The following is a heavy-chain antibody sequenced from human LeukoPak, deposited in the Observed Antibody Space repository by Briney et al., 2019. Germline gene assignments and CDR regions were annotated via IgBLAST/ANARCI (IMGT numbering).Heavy chain of an antibody. CDR3: ARGFYDFWSGYQTTPLGY. V-gene: IGHV1-2*02. CDR2: INPNSGGT. CDR1: GYTFTGYY. D-gene: IGHD3-3*01. Sequence: GASVKVSCKASGYTFTGYYMHWVRQAPGQGPEWMGWINPNSGGTNYAQKFQGRVTMTRDTSISTAYMELSRLRSDDTAVYYCARGFYDFWSGYQTTPLGYWGQGTLVTVSS. J-gene: IGHJ4*02.